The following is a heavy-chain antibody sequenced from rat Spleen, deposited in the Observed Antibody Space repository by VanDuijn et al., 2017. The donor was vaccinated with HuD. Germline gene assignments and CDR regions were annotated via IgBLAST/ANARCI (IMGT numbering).Heavy chain of an antibody. CDR1: GFTFSNYY. V-gene: IGHV5-25*01. J-gene: IGHJ2*01. CDR2: ISTGGGNT. D-gene: IGHD1-9*01. Sequence: EVQLVESDGGLVQPGKSLKLSCAALGFTFSNYYMAWVRQAPTKGLEWVASISTGGGNTYYRDSVKGRFTISRDNAKSTLYLQMDSLRSEDTATYYCARRHYGYTDYFDYWGQGVMVTVSS. CDR3: ARRHYGYTDYFDY.